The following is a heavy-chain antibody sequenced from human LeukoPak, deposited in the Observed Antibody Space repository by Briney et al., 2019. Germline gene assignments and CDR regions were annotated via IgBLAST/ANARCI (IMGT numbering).Heavy chain of an antibody. CDR2: INWNGGST. Sequence: PGGSLRLSCAASGFTFSSYSMNWVRQAPGKGLEWVSGINWNGGSTGYADSVKGRFTISRDNAKNSLYLQMNSLGAEDTALYYCARCGGGNPRWFDPWGQGTLVTVSS. D-gene: IGHD4-23*01. V-gene: IGHV3-20*04. CDR1: GFTFSSYS. J-gene: IGHJ5*02. CDR3: ARCGGGNPRWFDP.